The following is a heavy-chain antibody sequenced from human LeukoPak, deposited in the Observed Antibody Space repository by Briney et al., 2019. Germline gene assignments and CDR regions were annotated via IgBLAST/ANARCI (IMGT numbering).Heavy chain of an antibody. D-gene: IGHD4-17*01. Sequence: GGSLRLSCAASGFTFSSYGMHWVRQAPGKGLEWVAFIRYDGSNKYYADPVKGRFTISRDNSKNTLYLQMNSLRADDTAVYYCAKDRGLLKYYGDYTYYFDYWGQGALVTVSS. J-gene: IGHJ4*02. V-gene: IGHV3-30*02. CDR3: AKDRGLLKYYGDYTYYFDY. CDR2: IRYDGSNK. CDR1: GFTFSSYG.